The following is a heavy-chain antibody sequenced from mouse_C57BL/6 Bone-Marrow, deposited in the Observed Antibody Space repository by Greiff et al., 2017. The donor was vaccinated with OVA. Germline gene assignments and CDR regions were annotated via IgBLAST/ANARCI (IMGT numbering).Heavy chain of an antibody. CDR1: GYTFTTYP. Sequence: VQLQPSGAELVKPGASVKMSCKASGYTFTTYPIEWMKQNHGKSLEWIGNFHPYNDDTKYNEKFKGKATLTVEKSSSTVYLELSRLTSDDSAFYYCARPGDYDGDWFAYWGQGTLVTVSA. J-gene: IGHJ3*01. D-gene: IGHD2-4*01. CDR2: FHPYNDDT. V-gene: IGHV1-47*01. CDR3: ARPGDYDGDWFAY.